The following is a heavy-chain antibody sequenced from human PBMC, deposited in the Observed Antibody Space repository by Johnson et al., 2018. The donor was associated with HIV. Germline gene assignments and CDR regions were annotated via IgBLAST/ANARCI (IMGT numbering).Heavy chain of an antibody. CDR3: ARGFSSGYNDAFDI. J-gene: IGHJ3*02. D-gene: IGHD3-22*01. V-gene: IGHV3-23*04. CDR2: ISGSGGST. Sequence: VQLVESGGGLVQPGGSLRLSCAASGFTFSSYAMSWVRQTPGKGLEWVSGISGSGGSTYYADSVKGRFAISRDNAKNSLYLQLNSLSVEDPALYYCARGFSSGYNDAFDIWGQGTVVTVSS. CDR1: GFTFSSYA.